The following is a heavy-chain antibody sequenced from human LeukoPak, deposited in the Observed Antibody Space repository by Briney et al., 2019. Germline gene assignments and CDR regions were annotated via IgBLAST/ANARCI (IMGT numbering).Heavy chain of an antibody. CDR3: ASIAARVGLDY. Sequence: SETLSLTCAVSGYSISSGYYWGWIRQPPGKGLEWIGSIYHSGSTYYNPSLKSRVTISVDTSKNQCSLKLSSVTAADTAVYYCASIAARVGLDYWGQGTLVTVSS. CDR1: GYSISSGYY. J-gene: IGHJ4*02. CDR2: IYHSGST. D-gene: IGHD6-6*01. V-gene: IGHV4-38-2*01.